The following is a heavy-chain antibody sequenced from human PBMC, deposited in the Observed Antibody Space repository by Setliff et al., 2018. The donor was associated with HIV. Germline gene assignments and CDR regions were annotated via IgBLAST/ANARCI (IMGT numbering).Heavy chain of an antibody. J-gene: IGHJ4*02. D-gene: IGHD3-22*01. CDR3: AGWKGDYYDSSGTNGY. Sequence: PSETLSLTCNVSGGSISSGNYYWSWIRLPAGKGLEWVGHIYTSGSTNYNPSLKSRVTILVDMSKNQFSLKLSSVTAADTAVYYCAGWKGDYYDSSGTNGYWGQGTLVTVSS. CDR1: GGSISSGNYY. V-gene: IGHV4-61*09. CDR2: IYTSGST.